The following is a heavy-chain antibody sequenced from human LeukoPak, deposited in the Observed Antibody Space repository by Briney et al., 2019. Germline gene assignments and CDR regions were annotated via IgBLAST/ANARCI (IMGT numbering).Heavy chain of an antibody. CDR3: ARVFTAKYYDISYYFDY. D-gene: IGHD3-9*01. CDR2: ISAYNGNT. V-gene: IGHV1-18*01. Sequence: GASVKVSCKASGYTFTSYGISWVRQAPGQGLEWMGWISAYNGNTNYAQKLQGRVTMTTDTSTSTAYMELRSLRCDDTAVYYCARVFTAKYYDISYYFDYWGQGTLVTVSS. CDR1: GYTFTSYG. J-gene: IGHJ4*02.